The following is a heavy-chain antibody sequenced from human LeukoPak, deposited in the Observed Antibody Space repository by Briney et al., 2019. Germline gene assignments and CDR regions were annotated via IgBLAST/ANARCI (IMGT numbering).Heavy chain of an antibody. CDR1: EFTFSDYS. D-gene: IGHD4/OR15-4a*01. V-gene: IGHV3-48*02. CDR2: IGDSSSII. J-gene: IGHJ4*02. CDR3: ARDKDYGFDY. Sequence: GGSLRLSCAASEFTFSDYSMNWVRHAPGKGLEWVSYIGDSSSIIWYADSVKGRFTISRDNAKNSLYLQVNSLRDEDTAVYYCARDKDYGFDYWGQGTLVTVSS.